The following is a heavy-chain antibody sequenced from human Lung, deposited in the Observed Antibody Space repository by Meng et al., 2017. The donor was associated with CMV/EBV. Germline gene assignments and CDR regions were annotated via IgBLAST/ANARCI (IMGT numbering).Heavy chain of an antibody. CDR3: ARDKVRYYDFWSGYGGMDF. D-gene: IGHD3-3*01. CDR1: GFTFSSYW. Sequence: GESXKISCAASGFTFSSYWMHWVRQAPGKGLVWVSRINSDGSSTSYADSVKGRFTISRDNAKNTLYLQMNSLRAEDTAVYYCARDKVRYYDFWSGYGGMDFXGQGXTVTVSS. V-gene: IGHV3-74*01. J-gene: IGHJ6*02. CDR2: INSDGSST.